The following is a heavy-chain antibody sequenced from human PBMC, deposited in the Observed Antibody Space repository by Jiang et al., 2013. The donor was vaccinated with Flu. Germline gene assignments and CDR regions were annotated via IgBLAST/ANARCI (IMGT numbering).Heavy chain of an antibody. CDR2: IIPIFGTA. V-gene: IGHV1-69*06. CDR1: GGTFSSYA. CDR3: ARGGRRAFLSSGSYEH. J-gene: IGHJ4*02. Sequence: SGAEVKKPGSSVKVSCKASGGTFSSYAISWVRQAPGQGLEWMGGIIPIFGTANYAQKFQGRVTITADKSTSTAYMELSSLRSEDTAVYYCARGGRRAFLSSGSYEHWGQGTLVTVSS. D-gene: IGHD1-26*01.